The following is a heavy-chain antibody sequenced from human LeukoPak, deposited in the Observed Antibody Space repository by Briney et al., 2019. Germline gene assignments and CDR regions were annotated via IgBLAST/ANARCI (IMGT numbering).Heavy chain of an antibody. Sequence: SETLSLTCAVYGESLSDFYWSWIRQPPGKGLEWIGEINQSGSTNYKPSLKSRVVISIDTSKNQFSLKLTSLTAADTAVYYCAREVEYYDSSGYRPHAFDIWGQGTLVTVSS. CDR2: INQSGST. CDR1: GESLSDFY. D-gene: IGHD3-22*01. CDR3: AREVEYYDSSGYRPHAFDI. J-gene: IGHJ3*02. V-gene: IGHV4-34*01.